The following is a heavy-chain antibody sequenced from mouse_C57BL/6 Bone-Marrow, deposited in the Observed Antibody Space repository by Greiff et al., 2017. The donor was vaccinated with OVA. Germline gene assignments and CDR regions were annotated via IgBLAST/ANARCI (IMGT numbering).Heavy chain of an antibody. CDR2: ISDGGSYT. J-gene: IGHJ4*01. Sequence: VQLQQSGGGLVKPGGSLKLSCAASGFTFSSYAMSWVRQTPEKRLEWVATISDGGSYTYYPDNVKGRFTISRDNAKNNLYLQMSHLKSEDTAMYYCARDGGYYRECYAMDYWGQGTSVTVSS. D-gene: IGHD2-3*01. CDR1: GFTFSSYA. CDR3: ARDGGYYRECYAMDY. V-gene: IGHV5-4*01.